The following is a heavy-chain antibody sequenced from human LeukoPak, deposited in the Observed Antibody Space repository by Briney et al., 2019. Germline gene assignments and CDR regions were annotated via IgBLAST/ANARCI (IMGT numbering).Heavy chain of an antibody. Sequence: ASVKVSCKASGYTFTGYYMHWVRQAPGQGLEWMGWINPNSGGTNYAQKFQGRVTMTRDTFISTAYMELSRLRSDDTAVYYCAREPRDYYDSSGYRYWGQGTLVTVSS. J-gene: IGHJ4*02. CDR3: AREPRDYYDSSGYRY. CDR1: GYTFTGYY. D-gene: IGHD3-22*01. CDR2: INPNSGGT. V-gene: IGHV1-2*02.